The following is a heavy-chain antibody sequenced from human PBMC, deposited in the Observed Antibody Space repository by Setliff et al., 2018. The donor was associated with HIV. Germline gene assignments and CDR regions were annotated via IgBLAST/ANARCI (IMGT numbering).Heavy chain of an antibody. CDR2: INHSGST. CDR3: ARDPGGLYCTSASCQGGCFDP. Sequence: PSETLSLTCAVYGGSFSGYYWSWIRQPPGKGLEWIGEINHSGSTNYNPSLKSRVTISVDTSKNQFSLNLNSVTAADTAVYYCARDPGGLYCTSASCQGGCFDPWGQGTLVTVSS. V-gene: IGHV4-34*01. D-gene: IGHD2-2*01. CDR1: GGSFSGYY. J-gene: IGHJ5*02.